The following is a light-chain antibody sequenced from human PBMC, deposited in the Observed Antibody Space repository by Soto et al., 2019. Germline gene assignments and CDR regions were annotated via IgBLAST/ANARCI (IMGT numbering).Light chain of an antibody. J-gene: IGLJ2*01. CDR1: SSDVGGSDF. CDR3: TSYTTINTLV. CDR2: DVT. Sequence: QSALTQPASVSGAPGQSITISCTGTSSDVGGSDFVSWFQQHPGKAPKLIIYDVTNRPSGVSARFSGSKSGNTASLTISGLHTEDEADYHCTSYTTINTLVFGGGTKVTVL. V-gene: IGLV2-14*01.